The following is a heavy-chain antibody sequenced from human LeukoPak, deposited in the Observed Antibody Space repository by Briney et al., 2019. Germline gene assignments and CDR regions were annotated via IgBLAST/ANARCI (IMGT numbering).Heavy chain of an antibody. J-gene: IGHJ6*03. V-gene: IGHV1-18*01. D-gene: IGHD3-9*01. Sequence: GASVKVSCKASGYTFTNYAVNWVRQAPGQGLEWMGWISAYNGNTNYAQKLQGRVTMTTDTSTSTAYMELRSLRSDDTAVYYCARVERYFEYYYMDVWGKGTTVTISS. CDR1: GYTFTNYA. CDR3: ARVERYFEYYYMDV. CDR2: ISAYNGNT.